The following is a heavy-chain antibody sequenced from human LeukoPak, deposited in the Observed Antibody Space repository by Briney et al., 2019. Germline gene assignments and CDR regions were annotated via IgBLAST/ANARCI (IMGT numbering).Heavy chain of an antibody. D-gene: IGHD3-10*01. Sequence: SETLSLTCTVSGGSISSYYWSWIRQPPGKGLEWIGYIYYSGSTNYNPSLKSRVTISVDTSKNQFSLKLSSVTAADTAVYYCARVGRSLFTSQDYYYMDVWGKGTTVTVSS. V-gene: IGHV4-59*01. CDR2: IYYSGST. J-gene: IGHJ6*03. CDR1: GGSISSYY. CDR3: ARVGRSLFTSQDYYYMDV.